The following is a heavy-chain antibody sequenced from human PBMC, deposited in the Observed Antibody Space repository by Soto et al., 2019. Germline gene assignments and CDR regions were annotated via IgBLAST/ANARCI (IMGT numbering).Heavy chain of an antibody. J-gene: IGHJ2*01. CDR2: ISHDGGNE. CDR1: GFSFSTYG. Sequence: QVHLEESGGGVVQPGRSLRLSCAASGFSFSTYGMHWVRQAPGKGLEWVAVISHDGGNEYYADSVKGRFTISRDSSKNTVYLLLNNVRAQYTDVYYCAKDPSSGYIRGYFDFWGLRTLVTVSS. CDR3: AKDPSSGYIRGYFDF. D-gene: IGHD3-22*01. V-gene: IGHV3-30*18.